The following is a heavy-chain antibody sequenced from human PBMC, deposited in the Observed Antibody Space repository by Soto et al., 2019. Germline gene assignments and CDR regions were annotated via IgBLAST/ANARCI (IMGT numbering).Heavy chain of an antibody. CDR1: GAPINSDY. CDR3: ARFTYKSGFNWFDP. J-gene: IGHJ5*02. V-gene: IGHV4-59*01. Sequence: QVQLQESGPGLVKPSETLSLTCTVSGAPINSDYWSWIRQSPGKGLEWIGYIYHIGSTDYNPSLKSRVTLSIDKSKNQFSLNLRSVTAADTAVYFCARFTYKSGFNWFDPWGQGTQVTVSS. D-gene: IGHD5-12*01. CDR2: IYHIGST.